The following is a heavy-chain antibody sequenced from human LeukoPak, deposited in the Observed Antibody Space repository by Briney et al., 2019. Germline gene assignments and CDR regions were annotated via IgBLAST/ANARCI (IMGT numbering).Heavy chain of an antibody. CDR1: EGTFSSYA. CDR2: IIPIFGTA. D-gene: IGHD2-2*01. J-gene: IGHJ6*04. V-gene: IGHV1-69*01. CDR3: ARNAVPDRPFSGMDV. Sequence: ASVKVSCKASEGTFSSYAISWVRQAPGQGLEWMGGIIPIFGTANYAQKFQGRVTITADESTSTAYMELSSLRSEDTAVYYCARNAVPDRPFSGMDVWGKGTTVTVSS.